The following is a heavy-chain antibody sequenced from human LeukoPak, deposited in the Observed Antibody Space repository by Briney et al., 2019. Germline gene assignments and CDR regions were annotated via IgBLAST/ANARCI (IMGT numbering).Heavy chain of an antibody. D-gene: IGHD3-10*01. CDR2: IYSGGST. Sequence: PGGSLRLSCAASGFTVSSNYMSWVRQAPGKGLEWVSVIYSGGSTYYADSVKGRFTISRDNSKNTLYLQMNSLRAEDTAVYYCASRSVLLWFGESGRGTFDYWGQGTLVTVSS. CDR3: ASRSVLLWFGESGRGTFDY. CDR1: GFTVSSNY. J-gene: IGHJ4*02. V-gene: IGHV3-66*01.